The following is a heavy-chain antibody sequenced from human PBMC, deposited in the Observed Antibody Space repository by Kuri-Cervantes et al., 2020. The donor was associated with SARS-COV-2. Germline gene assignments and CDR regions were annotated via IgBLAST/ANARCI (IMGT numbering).Heavy chain of an antibody. V-gene: IGHV3-23*01. D-gene: IGHD1-26*01. J-gene: IGHJ4*02. CDR2: ISGSGGST. CDR3: ATRSLDS. Sequence: ESLKISCAASGFTFSSYAMSWVRQAPGKGLEWVSAISGSGGSTYYADSVKGRFTISRDNSKNTLYLQMNSLRAEDTAVYYCATRSLDSWGQGTLVTVSS. CDR1: GFTFSSYA.